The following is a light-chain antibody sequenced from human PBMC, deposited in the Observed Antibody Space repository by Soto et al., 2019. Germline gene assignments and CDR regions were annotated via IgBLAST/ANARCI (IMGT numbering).Light chain of an antibody. J-gene: IGKJ4*01. Sequence: IVLTQSPGTLSLSPGERATLSCRASQSVSSSYLAWYQQKPGQAPRLLIYGASGRATGIPDRFSGSGSGTDFTLTISRLEPEDFAVYYCQQYGTSPEITFGGGTNVEIK. V-gene: IGKV3-20*01. CDR1: QSVSSSY. CDR2: GAS. CDR3: QQYGTSPEIT.